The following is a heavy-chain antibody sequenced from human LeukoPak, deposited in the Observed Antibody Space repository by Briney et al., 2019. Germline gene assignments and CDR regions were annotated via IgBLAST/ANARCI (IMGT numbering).Heavy chain of an antibody. CDR1: GFTVSSNY. J-gene: IGHJ3*02. Sequence: GGSLRLSCAASGFTVSSNYMSWVRQAPGKGLEWVSVIYSGGSTYYADSVKGRFTFSRDNSKNTLYLQMNSLTAEDTAVYYSARVGVVPAAIPDGFDIWGQGTMVTVSS. CDR2: IYSGGST. V-gene: IGHV3-53*01. D-gene: IGHD2-2*01. CDR3: ARVGVVPAAIPDGFDI.